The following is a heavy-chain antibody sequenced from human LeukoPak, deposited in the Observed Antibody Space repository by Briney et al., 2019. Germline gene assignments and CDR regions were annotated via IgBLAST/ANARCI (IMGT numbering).Heavy chain of an antibody. CDR3: ARGRWFGEFASYYFDY. Sequence: SETLSLTCTVSGGSISSYYRSWIRQPPGKGLEWIGYIYYSGSTNYNPSLKSRVTISVDTSKNQFSLKLSSVTAADTAVYYCARGRWFGEFASYYFDYCGQGTLVTVSS. CDR2: IYYSGST. J-gene: IGHJ4*02. D-gene: IGHD3-10*01. V-gene: IGHV4-59*01. CDR1: GGSISSYY.